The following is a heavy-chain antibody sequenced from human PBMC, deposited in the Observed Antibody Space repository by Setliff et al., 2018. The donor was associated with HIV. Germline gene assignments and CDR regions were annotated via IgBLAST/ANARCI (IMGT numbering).Heavy chain of an antibody. Sequence: SETLSLTCAVYGESFSGYYWSWIRQPPGKGLEWIGEINHSGSTNYNPSLQSRVTISVDTSKNQFSLKLSSVTAADTAVYYCARVPWGGRGEYYYYYMDVWGKGTTVTVSS. CDR2: INHSGST. J-gene: IGHJ6*03. D-gene: IGHD3-16*01. V-gene: IGHV4-34*01. CDR1: GESFSGYY. CDR3: ARVPWGGRGEYYYYYMDV.